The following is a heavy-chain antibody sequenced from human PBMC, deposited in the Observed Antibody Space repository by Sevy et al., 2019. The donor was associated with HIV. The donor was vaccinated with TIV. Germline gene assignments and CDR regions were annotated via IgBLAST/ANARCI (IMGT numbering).Heavy chain of an antibody. CDR2: IYSGGST. D-gene: IGHD6-13*01. J-gene: IGHJ2*01. CDR3: ASSWPCSSSWYHGYFDL. Sequence: GGSLRLSCAASGFTVSSNYMSWVRQAPGKGLEWVSVIYSGGSTYYADSVKGRFTISRDNSKNTLYLQMNSLRATDTAVYYCASSWPCSSSWYHGYFDLWGRGTLVTVSS. CDR1: GFTVSSNY. V-gene: IGHV3-53*01.